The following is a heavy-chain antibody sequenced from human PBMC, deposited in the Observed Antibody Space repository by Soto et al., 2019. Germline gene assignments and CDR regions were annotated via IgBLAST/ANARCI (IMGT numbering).Heavy chain of an antibody. CDR1: GGSISSGGYY. D-gene: IGHD3-3*01. CDR3: ARVDTIFGVVHAFDI. J-gene: IGHJ3*02. CDR2: IYYSGST. V-gene: IGHV4-31*02. Sequence: LCGGSISSGGYYWSWIRQHPGKGLEWIGYIYYSGSTYYNPSLKSRVTISVDTSKNQFSLKLSSVTAADTAVYYCARVDTIFGVVHAFDIWGQGTMVTVSS.